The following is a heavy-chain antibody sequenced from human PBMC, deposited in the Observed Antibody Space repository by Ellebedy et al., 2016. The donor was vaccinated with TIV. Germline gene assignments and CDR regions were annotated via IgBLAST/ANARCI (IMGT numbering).Heavy chain of an antibody. CDR2: ISSRPSTI. CDR3: ARLSSGWENPDFDY. D-gene: IGHD6-19*01. CDR1: GFTFSSYS. V-gene: IGHV3-48*01. J-gene: IGHJ4*02. Sequence: PGGSLRLSCAASGFTFSSYSMNWVRQAPGKGLEWVSYISSRPSTIYYADSVKGRFTISRDNAKNSLYLHMNSLRAEDTAVYYCARLSSGWENPDFDYWGQGTLVTVSS.